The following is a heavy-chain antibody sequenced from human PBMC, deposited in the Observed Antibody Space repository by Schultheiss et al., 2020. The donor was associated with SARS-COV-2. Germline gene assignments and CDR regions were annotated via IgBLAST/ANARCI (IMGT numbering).Heavy chain of an antibody. Sequence: GGSLRLSCAASGFTFSDYYMSWVRQAPGKGLEWVGFIRNKAYGGTTEYAASVKGRFTISRDDSKSIAYLQMNSLKTEDTAVYYCTSSSGWYTGFDYWGQGTLVTVSS. CDR3: TSSSGWYTGFDY. D-gene: IGHD6-19*01. J-gene: IGHJ4*02. CDR2: IRNKAYGGTT. CDR1: GFTFSDYY. V-gene: IGHV3-71*01.